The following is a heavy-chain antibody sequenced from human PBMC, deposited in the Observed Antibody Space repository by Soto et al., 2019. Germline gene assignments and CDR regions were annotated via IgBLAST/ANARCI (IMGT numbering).Heavy chain of an antibody. J-gene: IGHJ2*01. Sequence: EVQLVESGGGLVQPGGSLRLSCAASGFTFGPYWMTWVRQAPGKGLEWVAKIKPDGSEKYYVDSAKGRFTISRDNTKTSLYLQMNSLRAEDTAVYYCARPYTVAGSSYWCFDLWGRGTLVTVSS. CDR3: ARPYTVAGSSYWCFDL. CDR1: GFTFGPYW. CDR2: IKPDGSEK. D-gene: IGHD3-16*01. V-gene: IGHV3-7*01.